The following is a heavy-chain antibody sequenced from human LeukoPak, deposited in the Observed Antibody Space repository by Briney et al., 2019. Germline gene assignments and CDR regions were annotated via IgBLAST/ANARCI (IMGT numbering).Heavy chain of an antibody. Sequence: SVKVSCKASGYGFTSHYMHWVRQAPGQGLEWMGGIIASFGTANYAQKFQGRVTISADESSGTAYMELSSLRSEDTAVYYCARVVTPRYCSSTSCYWKGWFDPWGQGTLVTVSS. CDR3: ARVVTPRYCSSTSCYWKGWFDP. CDR2: IIASFGTA. D-gene: IGHD2-2*01. J-gene: IGHJ5*02. V-gene: IGHV1-69*13. CDR1: GYGFTSHY.